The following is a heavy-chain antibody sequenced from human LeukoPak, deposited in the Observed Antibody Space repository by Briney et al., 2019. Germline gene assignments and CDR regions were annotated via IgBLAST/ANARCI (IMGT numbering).Heavy chain of an antibody. CDR3: ARSVTMVRGVTYYMDV. CDR2: MNPNSGNT. V-gene: IGHV1-8*01. Sequence: ASVKVSCKASGYTFTSYDINWVRQATGQGLEWMGWMNPNSGNTGYAQKFQGRGTMTRNTSISTAYMELSSLRSEDTGVYYCARSVTMVRGVTYYMDVWGKGTTVTVSS. D-gene: IGHD3-10*01. J-gene: IGHJ6*03. CDR1: GYTFTSYD.